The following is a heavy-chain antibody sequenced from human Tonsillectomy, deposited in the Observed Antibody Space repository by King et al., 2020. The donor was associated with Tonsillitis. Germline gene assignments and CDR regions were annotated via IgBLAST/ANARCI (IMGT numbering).Heavy chain of an antibody. Sequence: VQLVESGGGLVQPGGSLRLSCAASGFTFSSYWMSWVRQAPGKGLEWVANIKQDGSEKYYVDSVKGRFTISRDNAKNSLYLQMNSLRAEDTAVYFCARDGVLAAQTPHSGTWLMAFDIWGQGTMVTVSS. CDR3: ARDGVLAAQTPHSGTWLMAFDI. V-gene: IGHV3-7*01. J-gene: IGHJ3*02. D-gene: IGHD1-26*01. CDR2: IKQDGSEK. CDR1: GFTFSSYW.